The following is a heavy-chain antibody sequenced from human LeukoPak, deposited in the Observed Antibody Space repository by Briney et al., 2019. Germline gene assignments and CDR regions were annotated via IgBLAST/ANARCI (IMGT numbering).Heavy chain of an antibody. Sequence: SETLSLTCTVSGGSISNSLYHWGWIRQSPGKGLEWIGLVYYRGNTYYNPSLRSRVTISVDTSNNQFSLKMNSVTAADTAVYYCARYLYCSGGSCRYFDYWGRGNLVTVTA. J-gene: IGHJ4*02. D-gene: IGHD2-15*01. CDR3: ARYLYCSGGSCRYFDY. CDR2: VYYRGNT. V-gene: IGHV4-39*01. CDR1: GGSISNSLYH.